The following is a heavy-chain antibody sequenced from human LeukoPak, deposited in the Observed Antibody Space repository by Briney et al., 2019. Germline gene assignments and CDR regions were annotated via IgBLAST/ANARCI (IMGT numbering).Heavy chain of an antibody. CDR3: ASNIPTPTTSPPLGY. CDR1: GGSISSYY. D-gene: IGHD1-26*01. CDR2: IYYSGST. Sequence: PSETLSLTCTVSGGSISSYYWSWIRQPPGKGLEWIGYIYYSGSTNYNPSLKSRVTISVDTSKNQFSLKLSSVTAADTAVYYCASNIPTPTTSPPLGYWGQGTLVTVSS. V-gene: IGHV4-59*08. J-gene: IGHJ4*02.